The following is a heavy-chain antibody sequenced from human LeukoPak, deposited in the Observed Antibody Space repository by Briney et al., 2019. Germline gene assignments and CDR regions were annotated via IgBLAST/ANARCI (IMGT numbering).Heavy chain of an antibody. CDR3: ARDFAFAMVVSFDP. CDR2: INPNSGGT. D-gene: IGHD5-18*01. V-gene: IGHV1-2*02. Sequence: ASVKVSCKASGYTFTSYYMHWVRQAPGQGLEWMGWINPNSGGTNYAQKFQGRVTMTRDTSISTAYMELSRLRSDDTAVYYCARDFAFAMVVSFDPWGQGTLVTVSS. CDR1: GYTFTSYY. J-gene: IGHJ5*02.